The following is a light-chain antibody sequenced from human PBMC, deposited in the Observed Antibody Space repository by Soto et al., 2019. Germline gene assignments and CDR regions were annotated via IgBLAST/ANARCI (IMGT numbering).Light chain of an antibody. CDR3: QQYNSDYT. J-gene: IGKJ2*01. CDR2: DAS. Sequence: IQMTQSPSTLSASVGDRVTITCRASQSISTSLAWYQQKPGKDPKFLIYDASSLESGVPSRFSGSGSGTEFTLNISSLQPDDFASYYFQQYNSDYTFGQGTKVDIX. V-gene: IGKV1-5*01. CDR1: QSISTS.